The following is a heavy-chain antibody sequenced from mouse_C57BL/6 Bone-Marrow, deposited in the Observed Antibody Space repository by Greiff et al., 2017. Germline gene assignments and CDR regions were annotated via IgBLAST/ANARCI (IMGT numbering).Heavy chain of an antibody. CDR1: GYTFTTYP. Sequence: LVESGAELVKPGASVKMSCKASGYTFTTYPIEWMKQNHGKSLEWIGNFHPYNDDTKYNEKFKGKATLTVAKSSSTVYLELSRLTSDDSAVYYCARGGNYGGYYFDYWGQGTTLTVSS. V-gene: IGHV1-47*01. CDR3: ARGGNYGGYYFDY. D-gene: IGHD2-1*01. CDR2: FHPYNDDT. J-gene: IGHJ2*01.